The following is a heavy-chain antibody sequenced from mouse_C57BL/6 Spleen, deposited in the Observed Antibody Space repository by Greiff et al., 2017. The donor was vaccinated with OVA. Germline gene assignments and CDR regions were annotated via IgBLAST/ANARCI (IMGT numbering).Heavy chain of an antibody. D-gene: IGHD4-1*01. Sequence: VKLMESGAELVRPGTSVKVSCKASGYAFTNYLIEWVKQRPGQGLEWIGVINPGSGGTNYNEKFKGKATLTADKSSSTAYMQLSSLTSEDSAVYFCARHGLGPPYFDYWGQGTTLTVSS. CDR1: GYAFTNYL. V-gene: IGHV1-54*01. J-gene: IGHJ2*01. CDR2: INPGSGGT. CDR3: ARHGLGPPYFDY.